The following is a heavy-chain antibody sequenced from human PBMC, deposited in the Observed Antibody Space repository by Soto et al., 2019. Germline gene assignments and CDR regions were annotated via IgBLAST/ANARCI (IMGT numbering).Heavy chain of an antibody. Sequence: ASVKVSCKASGNTFTSYYMHWGRQAPGQGLEWMGIINPSGGSTSYAQKFQGRVTMTRDTSTSTVYMELSSLRSEDTAVYYCARVVGYSGYSLYMDVWGKGTTVTVS. D-gene: IGHD5-12*01. CDR3: ARVVGYSGYSLYMDV. V-gene: IGHV1-46*03. J-gene: IGHJ6*03. CDR2: INPSGGST. CDR1: GNTFTSYY.